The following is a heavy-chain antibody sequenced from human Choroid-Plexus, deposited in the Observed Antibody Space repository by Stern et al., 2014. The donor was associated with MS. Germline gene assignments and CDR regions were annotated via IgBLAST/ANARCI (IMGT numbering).Heavy chain of an antibody. CDR1: GFSFAEYN. CDR2: ISWNSDNI. D-gene: IGHD1-14*01. V-gene: IGHV3-9*01. J-gene: IGHJ6*02. CDR3: ASNPFYYYGLDV. Sequence: VQLMQSGGGLVQPGRSLRLPCVASGFSFAEYNMHWVRQAPGKGLEWVSGISWNSDNIGYAASVKGRFTISRDNAKNSLYLQMNSLRPEDTALYYCASNPFYYYGLDVWGQGTTVIVSS.